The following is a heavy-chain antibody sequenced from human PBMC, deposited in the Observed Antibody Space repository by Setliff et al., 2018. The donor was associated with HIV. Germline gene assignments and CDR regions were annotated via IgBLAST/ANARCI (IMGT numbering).Heavy chain of an antibody. CDR3: AKGGAVSADFDS. CDR1: GGSLSGYY. J-gene: IGHJ5*01. V-gene: IGHV4-39*07. D-gene: IGHD3-16*01. Sequence: SETLSLTCAVYGGSLSGYYWGWIRQPPGKGLEWIGSIYFSGSTYYNPSLKSRVTISVDTSKNQFSLKMTSVPAADTAVYFCAKGGAVSADFDSWGQGTLVTVSS. CDR2: IYFSGST.